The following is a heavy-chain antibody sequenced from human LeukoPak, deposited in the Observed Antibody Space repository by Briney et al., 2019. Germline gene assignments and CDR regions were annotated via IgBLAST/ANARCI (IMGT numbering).Heavy chain of an antibody. J-gene: IGHJ4*02. D-gene: IGHD3-3*01. V-gene: IGHV1-69*01. CDR2: IIPIFGTA. CDR3: ARAGLRFLEWLGHFDY. CDR1: GGTFSSYA. Sequence: SVKVSCKASGGTFSSYAISWVRQAPGQGLEWMGGIIPIFGTADYAQKFQGRVTITADESTSTAYMELSSLRSEDTAVYYCARAGLRFLEWLGHFDYWGQGTLVTVSS.